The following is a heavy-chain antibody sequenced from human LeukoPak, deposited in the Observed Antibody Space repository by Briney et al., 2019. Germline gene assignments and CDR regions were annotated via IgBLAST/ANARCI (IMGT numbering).Heavy chain of an antibody. CDR2: IRYDGSNK. CDR3: AKGLIYGSGAASYMDV. Sequence: AGGSLRLSCAASGFTVSSNYMSWVRQAPGKGLEWVAFIRYDGSNKYYADSVKGRFTISRDNSKNTLYLQMNSLRAEDTAVYYCAKGLIYGSGAASYMDVWGKGTTVTISS. V-gene: IGHV3-30*02. CDR1: GFTVSSNY. J-gene: IGHJ6*03. D-gene: IGHD3-10*01.